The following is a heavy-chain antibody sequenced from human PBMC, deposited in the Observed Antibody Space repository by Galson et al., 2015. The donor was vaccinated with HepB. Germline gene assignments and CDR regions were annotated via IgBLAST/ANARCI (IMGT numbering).Heavy chain of an antibody. CDR1: GYTFISYY. Sequence: SVKVSCKASGYTFISYYIHWVRQAPGQGLEWMGMINPSGGRTTYAQKFQGRVTMTRDTSTSTVYMELSSLRSEDTAVYYCARDETEGVGVGFDIWGQGTMVTASS. D-gene: IGHD3-10*01. V-gene: IGHV1-46*01. CDR3: ARDETEGVGVGFDI. J-gene: IGHJ3*02. CDR2: INPSGGRT.